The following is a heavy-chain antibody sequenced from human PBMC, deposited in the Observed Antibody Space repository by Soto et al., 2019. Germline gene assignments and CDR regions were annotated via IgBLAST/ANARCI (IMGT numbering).Heavy chain of an antibody. V-gene: IGHV3-33*01. CDR3: ARAQSSGNYYSDY. J-gene: IGHJ4*02. CDR2: IWYDGTNK. D-gene: IGHD1-26*01. CDR1: GFTFSSYA. Sequence: GGSLRLSCAASGFTFSSYAMHWVRQAPGKGLEWVAVIWYDGTNKYYVDSVKGRFTISRDNSKNTLYLQMSSLRAEDTAVYYCARAQSSGNYYSDYWGQGTLVTVSS.